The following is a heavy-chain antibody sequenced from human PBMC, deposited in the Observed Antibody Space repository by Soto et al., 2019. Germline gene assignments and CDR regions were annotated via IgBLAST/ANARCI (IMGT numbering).Heavy chain of an antibody. CDR1: GGSVSSGSYY. V-gene: IGHV4-61*01. D-gene: IGHD6-19*01. CDR3: ARTGAVAGTGLDYYYYGMDV. Sequence: PSETLSLTCTVSGGSVSSGSYYWSWIRQPPGKGLEWIGYIYYSGSTNYNPSLKSRVTISVDTSKNQFSLKLSSVTAADTAVYYCARTGAVAGTGLDYYYYGMDVWGQGTTVTVS. J-gene: IGHJ6*02. CDR2: IYYSGST.